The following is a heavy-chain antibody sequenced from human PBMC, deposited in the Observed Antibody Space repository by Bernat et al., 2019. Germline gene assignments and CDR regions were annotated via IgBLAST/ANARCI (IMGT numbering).Heavy chain of an antibody. V-gene: IGHV3-30*18. J-gene: IGHJ5*02. Sequence: QVQLVESGGGVVQPGRSLRLSCAASGFTFSSYGMHWVRQAPGKGLEWGAVISYDGSNKYYAASVKGRFPISRDNSKNTLYLQMNSLRAEDTAVYYCAKVSESYDILTGYRDNWFDPWGQGTLVTVSS. CDR2: ISYDGSNK. CDR1: GFTFSSYG. CDR3: AKVSESYDILTGYRDNWFDP. D-gene: IGHD3-9*01.